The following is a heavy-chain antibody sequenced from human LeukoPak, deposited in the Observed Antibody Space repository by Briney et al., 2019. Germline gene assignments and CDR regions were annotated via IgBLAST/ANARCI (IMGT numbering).Heavy chain of an antibody. V-gene: IGHV4-30-2*01. CDR1: GGSITSGAYA. D-gene: IGHD3-10*01. CDR3: ARGGGFYGSGTTHFDY. CDR2: IYRSGST. J-gene: IGHJ4*02. Sequence: SETLSLTCAVSGGSITSGAYAWSWIRQPPGKGLEWIGYIYRSGSTSYKPSLKSRLSITIDKSKNQFSLNLRSVTAADTAFCYCARGGGFYGSGTTHFDYWGQGTLATVSS.